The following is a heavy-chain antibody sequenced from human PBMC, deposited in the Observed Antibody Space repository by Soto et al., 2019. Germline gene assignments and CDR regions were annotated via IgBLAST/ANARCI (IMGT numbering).Heavy chain of an antibody. V-gene: IGHV3-33*01. Sequence: PGGSLRLSCAASGFTFSSHGMHWVRQAPGKGLEWVAVIWYNGNNKYYTDSVKGRFTISRDNSKNTLLLQMNTLRAEDTAVYYCARVGPPPSGYDSYYYHYYYMDVWGKGTTVTVSS. D-gene: IGHD5-12*01. CDR3: ARVGPPPSGYDSYYYHYYYMDV. CDR2: IWYNGNNK. J-gene: IGHJ6*03. CDR1: GFTFSSHG.